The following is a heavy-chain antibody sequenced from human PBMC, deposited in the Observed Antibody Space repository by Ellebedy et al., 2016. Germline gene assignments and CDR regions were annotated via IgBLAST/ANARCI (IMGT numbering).Heavy chain of an antibody. J-gene: IGHJ4*02. Sequence: GGSLRLSCAASGITFCSYALSWVRPAPGKGLEWGSSISGSGSSTYYADSVKGRFTISRDNSKNTLYLQMNSLRAEDTAVYYCASFSGSYRNLDYWGQGTLVTVSS. CDR3: ASFSGSYRNLDY. CDR2: ISGSGSST. D-gene: IGHD1-26*01. V-gene: IGHV3-23*01. CDR1: GITFCSYA.